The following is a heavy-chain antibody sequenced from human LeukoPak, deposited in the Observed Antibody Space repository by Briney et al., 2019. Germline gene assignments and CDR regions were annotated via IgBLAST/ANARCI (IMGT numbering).Heavy chain of an antibody. D-gene: IGHD1-26*01. V-gene: IGHV1-2*02. CDR3: VRGQWELLSFFDY. CDR2: INPNSGGT. CDR1: GYTFTGYY. J-gene: IGHJ4*02. Sequence: ASVKVSCKASGYTFTGYYIHWVRQAPGQGLEWMGWINPNSGGTNYAQKFQGRVTMTRDTSISTAYVELSRLRSDDAAVCYCVRGQWELLSFFDYWGQGTLVTVSS.